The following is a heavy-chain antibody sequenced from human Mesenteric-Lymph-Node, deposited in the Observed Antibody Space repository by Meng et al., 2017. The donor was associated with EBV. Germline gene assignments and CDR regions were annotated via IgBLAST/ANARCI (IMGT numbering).Heavy chain of an antibody. V-gene: IGHV3-11*05. CDR2: ISGAGDYA. D-gene: IGHD3/OR15-3a*01. CDR1: GFTFSDYY. Sequence: QVRVVESGGGLVKPGGSLRLSCAASGFTFSDYYMSWIRQAPGKGLEWVSGISGAGDYADYADSVRGRFSISRDNSKNSLYLQMNSLRAEDTAIYFCAKDLRGFFDWLFTLWGQGTLVTSPQ. J-gene: IGHJ4*02. CDR3: AKDLRGFFDWLFTL.